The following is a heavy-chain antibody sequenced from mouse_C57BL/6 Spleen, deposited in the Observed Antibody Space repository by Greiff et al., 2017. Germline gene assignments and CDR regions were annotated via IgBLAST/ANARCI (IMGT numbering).Heavy chain of an antibody. Sequence: EVTLQQSGPELVKPGASVKISCKASGYTFTDYYMNWVKQSHGKSLEWIGDINPNNGGTSYNQKFKGKATLTVDKSSSTAYMELRSLTSEDSAVYYCAMITTVGDYYAMDYGGQGTSGTVSS. CDR3: AMITTVGDYYAMDY. CDR2: INPNNGGT. J-gene: IGHJ4*01. CDR1: GYTFTDYY. V-gene: IGHV1-26*01. D-gene: IGHD1-1*01.